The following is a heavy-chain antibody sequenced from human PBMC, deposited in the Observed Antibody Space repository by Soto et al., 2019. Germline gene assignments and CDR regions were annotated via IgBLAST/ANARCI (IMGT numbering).Heavy chain of an antibody. V-gene: IGHV3-7*02. CDR3: AGPHCDP. Sequence: EVPLVESGGGLVQPGGSLSLSCVASGFTFSSSWMSWVRQAPGKGLEWVANINHDGSEIYYVDSVKGRFTISRDNAKNSLYLQMNSLRADDTAVYYCAGPHCDPLGQGTLVTVSS. CDR1: GFTFSSSW. J-gene: IGHJ5*02. CDR2: INHDGSEI.